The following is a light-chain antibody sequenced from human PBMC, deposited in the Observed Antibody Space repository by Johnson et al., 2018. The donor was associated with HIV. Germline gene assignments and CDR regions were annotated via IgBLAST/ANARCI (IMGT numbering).Light chain of an antibody. Sequence: QSVLTQPPSVSAAPGQKVTISCSGGISDVGNYAESWCHQLPGTAPKLLIYENNIRPSGIPDRFSGSKSGTSATLGITGLQTGDEADYYCGTWDSSLSANVFGTGTKVTVL. CDR1: ISDVGNYA. CDR2: ENN. V-gene: IGLV1-51*02. J-gene: IGLJ1*01. CDR3: GTWDSSLSANV.